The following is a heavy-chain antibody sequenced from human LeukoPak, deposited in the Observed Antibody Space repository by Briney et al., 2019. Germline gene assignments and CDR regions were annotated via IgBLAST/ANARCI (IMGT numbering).Heavy chain of an antibody. CDR1: GGSINSYY. CDR3: ARGGYYGSGNDFRFDP. J-gene: IGHJ5*02. D-gene: IGHD3-10*01. V-gene: IGHV4-59*01. CDR2: IHYTGNT. Sequence: SETLSLTCTVSGGSINSYYWSWIRQPPGKGLECIGYIHYTGNTNYNPSLKSRVTISVDTSKSQFSLKLSSVTAADTAIYYCARGGYYGSGNDFRFDPWGQGTLVTVSS.